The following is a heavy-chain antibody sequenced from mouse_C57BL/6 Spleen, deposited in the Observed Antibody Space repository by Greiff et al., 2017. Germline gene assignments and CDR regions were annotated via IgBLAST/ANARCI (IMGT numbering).Heavy chain of an antibody. CDR3: ASTTVVVRGYFDV. D-gene: IGHD1-1*01. V-gene: IGHV1-82*01. J-gene: IGHJ1*03. Sequence: VQLQESGPELVKPGASVKISCKASGYAFSSSWMNWVKQRPGKGLEWIGRIYPGDGDTNYNGKFKGKATLTADKSSSTAYMQLSSLTSEDSAVYFCASTTVVVRGYFDVWGTGTTVTVSS. CDR1: GYAFSSSW. CDR2: IYPGDGDT.